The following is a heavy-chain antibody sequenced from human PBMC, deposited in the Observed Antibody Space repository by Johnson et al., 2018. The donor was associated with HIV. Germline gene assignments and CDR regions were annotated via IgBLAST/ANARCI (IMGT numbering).Heavy chain of an antibody. CDR3: ALGTHSFNI. Sequence: VQLVESGGGLLQPGESLRLSCAGSGFTFSNYAMSWVRQAPGKGLEWVSGISDSGGNTYYADSVKGRFNISRDNSKNTLYLQMNSLRGEDTAIYYCALGTHSFNIWGQGTMVTVSS. D-gene: IGHD3-3*02. CDR2: ISDSGGNT. J-gene: IGHJ3*02. CDR1: GFTFSNYA. V-gene: IGHV3-23*04.